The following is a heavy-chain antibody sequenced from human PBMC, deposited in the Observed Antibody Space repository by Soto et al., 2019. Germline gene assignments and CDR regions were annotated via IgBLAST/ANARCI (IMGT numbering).Heavy chain of an antibody. CDR3: ARGIATGQLDP. CDR2: INPDNGNT. J-gene: IGHJ5*02. Sequence: ASVKVSCKASGYTFTRYTMNWVRQAPGQRLEWMGWINPDNGNTKSSQKFQDRVIITRDTSASTAYMDLSSLRSEDTAVYYCARGIATGQLDPWGQGTLVTVSA. D-gene: IGHD2-15*01. V-gene: IGHV1-3*01. CDR1: GYTFTRYT.